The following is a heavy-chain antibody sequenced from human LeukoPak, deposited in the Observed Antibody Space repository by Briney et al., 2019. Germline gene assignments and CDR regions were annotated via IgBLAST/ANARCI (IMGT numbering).Heavy chain of an antibody. Sequence: GASVKVSCKASGYTFTSYGISWVRQAPGQGLEWMGGIIPIFGTANYAQKFQGRVTITADESTSTAYMELSSLRSEDTAVYYCARGTMVRGSHPTLFDYWGQGTLVTVSS. CDR1: GYTFTSYG. D-gene: IGHD3-10*01. CDR2: IIPIFGTA. V-gene: IGHV1-69*13. CDR3: ARGTMVRGSHPTLFDY. J-gene: IGHJ4*02.